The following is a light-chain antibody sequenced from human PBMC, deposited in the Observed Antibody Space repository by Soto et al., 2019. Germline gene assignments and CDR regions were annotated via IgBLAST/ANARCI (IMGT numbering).Light chain of an antibody. CDR2: GAS. J-gene: IGKJ5*01. CDR3: QQYGSSPLIS. V-gene: IGKV3-20*01. CDR1: QTVSITY. Sequence: PGESATLSCRASQTVSITYLTWYQQKPGQAPRLLIFGASKRATGIPDRFSGSGSGRDFTLTISGLEPEDCAVYYCQQYGSSPLISFGQGTRLEIK.